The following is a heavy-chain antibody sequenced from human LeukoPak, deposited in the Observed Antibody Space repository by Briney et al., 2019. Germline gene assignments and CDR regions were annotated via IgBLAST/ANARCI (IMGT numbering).Heavy chain of an antibody. CDR2: IYYSGST. CDR1: GGSISSYY. V-gene: IGHV4-59*12. Sequence: KPSETLSLTCTVSGGSISSYYWSWIRQPPGKGLEWIGYIYYSGSTNYNPSLKSRITISVDTSKNQFSLKLSSVTAADTAVYYCARAAMEAANYPDYWGQGTLVTVSS. CDR3: ARAAMEAANYPDY. J-gene: IGHJ4*02. D-gene: IGHD2-15*01.